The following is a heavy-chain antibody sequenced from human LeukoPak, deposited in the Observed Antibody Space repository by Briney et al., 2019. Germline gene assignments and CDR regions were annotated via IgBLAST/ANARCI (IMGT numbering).Heavy chain of an antibody. J-gene: IGHJ5*02. CDR3: ARQANWFDP. V-gene: IGHV4-39*01. CDR2: IHYNGNT. CDR1: GGSISSAISFY. Sequence: SETLSLTCTVSGGSISSAISFYWGWIRQPPGKGLQWIGNIHYNGNTYYNPSLKNRVTISVDTSKNQFSLKLTSVTATDTAVYYCARQANWFDPWGQGTLVTVSS.